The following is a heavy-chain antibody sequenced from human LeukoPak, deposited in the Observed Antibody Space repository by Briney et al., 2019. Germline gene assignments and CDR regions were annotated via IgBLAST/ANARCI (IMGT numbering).Heavy chain of an antibody. CDR1: GYSFTGYY. Sequence: ASVKVSCKASGYSFTGYYVHWVRQAPGQGLEWMGWVNPRNGATKYAPNFQGRVTMTRDTSINTAYMEVKGLTSDDTAVYCVSGARYGLREIPYFYYLDVWGEGTTVTVSS. J-gene: IGHJ6*03. CDR3: SGARYGLREIPYFYYLDV. D-gene: IGHD3-10*01. V-gene: IGHV1-2*02. CDR2: VNPRNGAT.